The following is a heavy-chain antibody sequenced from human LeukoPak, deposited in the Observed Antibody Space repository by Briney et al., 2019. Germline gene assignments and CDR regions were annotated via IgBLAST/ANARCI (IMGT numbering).Heavy chain of an antibody. CDR2: INSDGSST. CDR1: GFTFSNHW. Sequence: GGSLRLSCAASGFTFSNHWMHWVRQAPGKGLVWVSRINSDGSSTSYADSVKGRFTISRDNAKNTLYLQMNSLRAEDTAVYYCGRDLYGDDHTDYWGQGTLVTVSS. CDR3: GRDLYGDDHTDY. V-gene: IGHV3-74*01. J-gene: IGHJ4*02. D-gene: IGHD4-17*01.